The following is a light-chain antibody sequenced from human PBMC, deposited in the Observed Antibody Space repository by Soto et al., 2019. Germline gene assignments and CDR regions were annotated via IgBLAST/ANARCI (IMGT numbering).Light chain of an antibody. CDR1: QGISSY. V-gene: IGKV1-9*01. Sequence: DIQLTQSPSFLSASVGDRVTITCRASQGISSYLAWYQQKPGKAPKLLIYAASTLQSGVPSRFSGSGSGTEFTLTISSQQPEDFATYYCQQLNSYPRALTFGGGTKVEIK. J-gene: IGKJ4*01. CDR3: QQLNSYPRALT. CDR2: AAS.